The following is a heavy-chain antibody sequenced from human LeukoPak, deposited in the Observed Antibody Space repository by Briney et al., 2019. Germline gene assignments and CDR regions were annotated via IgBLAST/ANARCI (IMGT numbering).Heavy chain of an antibody. CDR1: GFNFNNYA. V-gene: IGHV3-9*03. CDR2: ISWNSGTR. D-gene: IGHD4-11*01. Sequence: GGSLRLSCAGSGFNFNNYAMHWVRQAPGKGLEWLSGISWNSGTRGYADSVKGRFTISRDNAKNSLYLQMNSLRAEDMALYYCAKGVTTHYSYYYMDVWGKGTSVTVSS. J-gene: IGHJ6*03. CDR3: AKGVTTHYSYYYMDV.